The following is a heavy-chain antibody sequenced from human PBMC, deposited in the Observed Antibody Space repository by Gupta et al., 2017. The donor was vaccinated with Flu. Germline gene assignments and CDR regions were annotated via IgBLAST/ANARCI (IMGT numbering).Heavy chain of an antibody. Sequence: QVQLVESGGGVVQPGRSLRLSCAASGFTFSSYGMHWFRQAPGKGLEWVAVIWYDGSNKYYADSVKGRFTISRDNSKNTLYLQMNSLRAEDTAVYYCARDHYDSSGYFEFWGQGTLVTVSS. CDR1: GFTFSSYG. D-gene: IGHD3-22*01. J-gene: IGHJ4*02. V-gene: IGHV3-33*01. CDR2: IWYDGSNK. CDR3: ARDHYDSSGYFEF.